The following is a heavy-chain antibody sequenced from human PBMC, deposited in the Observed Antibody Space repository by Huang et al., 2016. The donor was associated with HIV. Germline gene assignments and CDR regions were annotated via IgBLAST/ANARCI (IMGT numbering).Heavy chain of an antibody. CDR1: GFTFGDYA. CDR3: AKDTNRGIWSFDGFDC. CDR2: ASCDADRL. D-gene: IGHD3-9*01. J-gene: IGHJ3*01. V-gene: IGHV3-9*01. Sequence: EVRFKESGGGLVQPGGSLRLSCAASGFTFGDYAMHWVRQPPERGLGWVAGASCDADRLRHADVVRVLFLISRDNVKNPFSLVMTHLKDDDTAFYYCAKDTNRGIWSFDGFDCWGQGTLVTVSS.